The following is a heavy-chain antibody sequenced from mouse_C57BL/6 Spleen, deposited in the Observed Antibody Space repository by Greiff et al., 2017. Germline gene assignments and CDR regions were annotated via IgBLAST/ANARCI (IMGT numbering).Heavy chain of an antibody. CDR3: AREYYYGSSWYVDV. D-gene: IGHD1-1*01. Sequence: QVQLQQPGAELVRPGSSVKLSCKASGYTFTSYWMHWVKQRPIQGLEWIGNIDPSDSETHYNQKFKDKDTLTVDKSSSTAYMQLSSLTSEDSAVYYGAREYYYGSSWYVDVWGTGTTVTVSS. V-gene: IGHV1-52*01. J-gene: IGHJ1*03. CDR1: GYTFTSYW. CDR2: IDPSDSET.